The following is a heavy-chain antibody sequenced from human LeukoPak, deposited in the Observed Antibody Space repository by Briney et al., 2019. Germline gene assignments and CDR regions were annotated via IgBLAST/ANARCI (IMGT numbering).Heavy chain of an antibody. V-gene: IGHV1-2*02. Sequence: ASVKVSCKASGYTFTGYYMHWVRQAPGQGLEWMGWINPNSGGTNYAQKFQGRVTMTRDTSISTAYTELSRLGSDDTAVYYCARDHPWLVRYFDYWGQGTLVTVSS. CDR3: ARDHPWLVRYFDY. J-gene: IGHJ4*02. CDR2: INPNSGGT. CDR1: GYTFTGYY. D-gene: IGHD6-19*01.